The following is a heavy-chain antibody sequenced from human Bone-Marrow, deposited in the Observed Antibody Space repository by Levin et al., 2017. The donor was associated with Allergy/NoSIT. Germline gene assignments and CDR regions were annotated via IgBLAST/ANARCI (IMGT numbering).Heavy chain of an antibody. CDR2: ISYDGSNK. CDR1: GFPFSLFA. D-gene: IGHD3-10*01. Sequence: GGSLRLSCAASGFPFSLFAMHWVRQAPGKGLEWVAVISYDGSNKYYADSVKGRFTVSRDNSKNTLYLLMNGLRAEDTALYYCARELMVRGVPMPLPSLPWGMDVWGRGTTVTVSS. V-gene: IGHV3-30-3*01. J-gene: IGHJ6*02. CDR3: ARELMVRGVPMPLPSLPWGMDV.